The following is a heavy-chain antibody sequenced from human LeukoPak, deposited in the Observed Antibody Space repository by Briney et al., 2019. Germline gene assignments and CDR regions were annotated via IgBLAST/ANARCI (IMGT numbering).Heavy chain of an antibody. V-gene: IGHV4-59*12. D-gene: IGHD3-22*01. J-gene: IGHJ4*02. Sequence: PSETLSLTCTVSGDSISSYCWSWIRQPPGKGLEWIGSICYSGSTNYNPSLKSRVTISLDTSKNQFSLNLNSVTAADTAVYYCARASSGYYLNPDYWGQGTLVTVSS. CDR2: ICYSGST. CDR1: GDSISSYC. CDR3: ARASSGYYLNPDY.